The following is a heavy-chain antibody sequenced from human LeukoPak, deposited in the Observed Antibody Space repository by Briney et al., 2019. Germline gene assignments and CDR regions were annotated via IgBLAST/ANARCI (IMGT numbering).Heavy chain of an antibody. D-gene: IGHD6-19*01. CDR2: ISNSDSTR. V-gene: IGHV3-48*03. CDR3: AREIVSAVAGNFDY. Sequence: GGSLRLSCAASGFTFSSYEMNWVRQAPGKGLEWVSYISNSDSTRTYADSVKGRFTISRDNAKNSLYLEMNSLRAEDTAVYYCAREIVSAVAGNFDYWGQGTLVTVSS. J-gene: IGHJ4*02. CDR1: GFTFSSYE.